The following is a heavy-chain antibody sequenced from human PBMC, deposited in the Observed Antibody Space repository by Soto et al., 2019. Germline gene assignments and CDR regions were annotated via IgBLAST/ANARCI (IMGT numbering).Heavy chain of an antibody. D-gene: IGHD1-1*01. V-gene: IGHV3-48*01. CDR2: ISSSSSTI. CDR3: ARDMEPAHHYYYYMDV. Sequence: PGGSLRLSCAASGFTFSSYSMNWVRQAPGKGLEWVSYISSSSSTIYYADSVKGRFTISRDNAKNSLYLQMNSLRAEDTAVYYCARDMEPAHHYYYYMDVWGKGTTVTVSS. J-gene: IGHJ6*03. CDR1: GFTFSSYS.